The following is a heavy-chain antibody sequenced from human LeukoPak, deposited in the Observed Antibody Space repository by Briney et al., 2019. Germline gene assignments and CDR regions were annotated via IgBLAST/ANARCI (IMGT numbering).Heavy chain of an antibody. J-gene: IGHJ5*02. CDR3: AKDKLGIAVAGGDSSDP. Sequence: AGSLRLSCAASGFTFSSYWRSWVRQAPGKGLEWVANIKQDGSEKYYVDSVKGRFTISRDNAKNSLYLQMNSLRAEDTALSYCAKDKLGIAVAGGDSSDPWGQGTLVTVSS. V-gene: IGHV3-7*03. CDR2: IKQDGSEK. CDR1: GFTFSSYW. D-gene: IGHD6-19*01.